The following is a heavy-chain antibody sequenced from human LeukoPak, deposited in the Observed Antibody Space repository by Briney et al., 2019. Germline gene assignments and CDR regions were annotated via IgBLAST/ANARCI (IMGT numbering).Heavy chain of an antibody. V-gene: IGHV3-69-1*01. Sequence: NPGGSLRLSCAASGFTVSDNYMTWVRLAPGKGLEWVSLISAANIAYYADSVKGRFTISRDNAKNSLFLQMNSLKAEDTAVYYCARQTTVTTDAWDGFDYWGQGTLVTVSS. CDR2: ISAANIA. CDR3: ARQTTVTTDAWDGFDY. J-gene: IGHJ4*02. D-gene: IGHD4-17*01. CDR1: GFTVSDNY.